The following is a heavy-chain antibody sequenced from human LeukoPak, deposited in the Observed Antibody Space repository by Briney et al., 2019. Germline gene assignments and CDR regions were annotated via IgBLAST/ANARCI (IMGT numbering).Heavy chain of an antibody. Sequence: NPSETLSLTCNVSGGSISSYYWNWIRRPPGKGLEWIGYIYYSGSTNYNPSLKSRVTISVDTSKNQFSLKLSSVTAADTAVYYCAGVWYGDYQGYDAFDIWGQGTMVTVSS. D-gene: IGHD4-17*01. J-gene: IGHJ3*02. CDR3: AGVWYGDYQGYDAFDI. CDR1: GGSISSYY. CDR2: IYYSGST. V-gene: IGHV4-59*01.